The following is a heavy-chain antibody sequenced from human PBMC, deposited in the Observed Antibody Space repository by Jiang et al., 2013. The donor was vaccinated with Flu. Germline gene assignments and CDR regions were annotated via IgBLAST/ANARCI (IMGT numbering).Heavy chain of an antibody. J-gene: IGHJ5*02. Sequence: LLESGGGVVQPGRSLRLSCAASGFTFSSYAMHWVRQAPGKGLEWVAVISYDGSNKYYADSVKGRSTISRDNSKNTLYLQMNSLRAEDTAVYYCATAGVPAARVANWFDPWGQGTLVTVSS. CDR3: ATAGVPAARVANWFDP. V-gene: IGHV3-30-3*01. D-gene: IGHD2-2*01. CDR1: GFTFSSYA. CDR2: ISYDGSNK.